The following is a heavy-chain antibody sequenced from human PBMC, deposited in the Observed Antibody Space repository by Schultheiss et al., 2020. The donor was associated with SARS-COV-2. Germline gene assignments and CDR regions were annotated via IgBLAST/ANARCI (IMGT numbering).Heavy chain of an antibody. CDR3: ARDGISGTTRFEF. J-gene: IGHJ4*02. CDR1: GFTFSSYW. CDR2: ISGSGGST. D-gene: IGHD1-20*01. Sequence: GESLKISCAASGFTFSSYWMYWVRQAPGKGLVWVSAISGSGGSTYYADSVKGRFTISRDNSKNTLYLQMNSLRAEDTAVYYCARDGISGTTRFEFWGQGTLVTVSS. V-gene: IGHV3-23*01.